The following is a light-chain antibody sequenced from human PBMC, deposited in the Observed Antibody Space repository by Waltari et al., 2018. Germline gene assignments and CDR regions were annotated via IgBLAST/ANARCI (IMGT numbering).Light chain of an antibody. Sequence: DIQMTQSPSTLSASVGDRVTITCRASQSISTWLAWFQPKPGKAPNLLIYHASSLKSGVPSRFSGSGSGTDFTLTISSLQPDDFATYYCQQYNSYRTFGQGTKVDMK. J-gene: IGKJ1*01. V-gene: IGKV1-5*03. CDR3: QQYNSYRT. CDR1: QSISTW. CDR2: HAS.